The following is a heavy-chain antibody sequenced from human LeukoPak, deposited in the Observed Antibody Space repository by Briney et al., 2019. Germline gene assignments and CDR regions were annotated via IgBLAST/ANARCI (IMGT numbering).Heavy chain of an antibody. J-gene: IGHJ5*02. CDR1: GGSISSYY. CDR2: IYYSGST. Sequence: SETLSLTCTVSGGSISSYYWSWSRQPPGKGLEWIGYIYYSGSTNYNPSLKSRVTISVDTSKNQFSLKLSSVTAADTAVYYCARLARYCSSTSCLIGWFDPWGQGTLVTVSS. V-gene: IGHV4-59*08. CDR3: ARLARYCSSTSCLIGWFDP. D-gene: IGHD2-2*01.